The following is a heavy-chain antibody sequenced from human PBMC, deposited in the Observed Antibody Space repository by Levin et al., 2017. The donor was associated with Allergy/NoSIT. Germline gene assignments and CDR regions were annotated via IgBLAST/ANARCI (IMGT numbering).Heavy chain of an antibody. CDR2: IYYSGTT. D-gene: IGHD1-7*01. V-gene: IGHV4-61*01. CDR3: SRATGGERTGWNSDYFDY. CDR1: GGSVYSANYY. J-gene: IGHJ4*02. Sequence: PSQTFSLTCTVSGGSVYSANYYWTWIRQSPGRGLEWIGYIYYSGTTKYNPSLKSRLTMSVDMSKNQFSLNLSSVTAADTALYFFSRATGGERTGWNSDYFDYWGQGTLVTVSS.